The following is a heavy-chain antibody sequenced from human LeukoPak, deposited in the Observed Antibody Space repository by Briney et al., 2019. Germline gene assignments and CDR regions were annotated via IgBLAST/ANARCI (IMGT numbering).Heavy chain of an antibody. CDR3: ARGEYFQH. V-gene: IGHV4-34*01. CDR1: GGSFSGYY. CDR2: INHSGST. Sequence: SETLSLTCAVYGGSFSGYYWSWIRQPPGKGLEWIGEINHSGSTNYNPSLKSRVTISVDTSKNQFSLKLSSVSAADTAAYYCARGEYFQHWGQGTLVTVSS. J-gene: IGHJ1*01.